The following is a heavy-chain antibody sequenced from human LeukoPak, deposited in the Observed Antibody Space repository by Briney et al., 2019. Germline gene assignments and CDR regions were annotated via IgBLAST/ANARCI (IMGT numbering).Heavy chain of an antibody. CDR3: ARGGAGGAFDI. CDR1: GGSISSYY. CDR2: IYYSGST. Sequence: SETLSLTCTVSGGSISSYYWSWIRQPPGKGQEWFGYIYYSGSTNYNPSLKSRVTTSVDTSKNQFSLKLSSVTAADTAVYYCARGGAGGAFDIWGQGTMVTVSS. J-gene: IGHJ3*02. V-gene: IGHV4-59*01. D-gene: IGHD1-26*01.